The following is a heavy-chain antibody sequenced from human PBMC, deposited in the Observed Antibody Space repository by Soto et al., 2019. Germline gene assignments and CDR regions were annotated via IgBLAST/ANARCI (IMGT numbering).Heavy chain of an antibody. CDR1: GFTFNNAW. V-gene: IGHV3-15*01. D-gene: IGHD1-26*01. J-gene: IGHJ3*02. Sequence: EVQLVESGGDLVKPGESLRLSCATSGFTFNNAWMTWVRQPPGKGLEWVGRIKSKSSGGTTDYAAPVKGRFTISRDDSKTTLRLQMNTLKTKETAVYYCITNDYSGTVGHLDDAFEIWGQGTMVTVSS. CDR2: IKSKSSGGTT. CDR3: ITNDYSGTVGHLDDAFEI.